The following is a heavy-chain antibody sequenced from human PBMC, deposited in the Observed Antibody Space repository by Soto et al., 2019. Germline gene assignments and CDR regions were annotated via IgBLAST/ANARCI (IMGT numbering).Heavy chain of an antibody. CDR2: IYYSGST. J-gene: IGHJ6*02. V-gene: IGHV4-59*01. CDR3: AREARGYYYYGMDV. Sequence: SQTLSLTCPVSGGSISSYYWSWIRQPPGKGLEWIGYIYYSGSTNYNPSLKSRVTISVDTSKNQFSLKLSSVTAADTAVYYCAREARGYYYYGMDVWGQGTTVTVSS. CDR1: GGSISSYY.